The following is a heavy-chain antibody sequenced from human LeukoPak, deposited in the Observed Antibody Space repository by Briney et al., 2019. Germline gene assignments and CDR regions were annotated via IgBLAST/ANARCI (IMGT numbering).Heavy chain of an antibody. CDR2: IYHSGST. CDR3: ARDSYGYGSNY. Sequence: SETLSLTCAVSGGSISSSNWWSWVRQPPGKGLEWIGEIYHSGSTNYNPSLKSRVTISVVKSKNQFSLKLSSVTAADTAVYYCARDSYGYGSNYWGQGTLVTVSS. D-gene: IGHD5-18*01. CDR1: GGSISSSNW. J-gene: IGHJ4*02. V-gene: IGHV4-4*02.